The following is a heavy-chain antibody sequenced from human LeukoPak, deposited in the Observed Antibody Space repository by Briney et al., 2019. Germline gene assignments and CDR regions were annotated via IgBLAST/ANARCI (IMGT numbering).Heavy chain of an antibody. D-gene: IGHD2-2*01. Sequence: SQTLSLTCAISGDSLSSNGVTWNWIRQSPSRGLEWLGRTYYRSTWYNDYAVSVRGRITVDPDTSKNQFSLHLNSVTPEDTAVYYCARRLTQYDCFDPWGQGILVTVSS. CDR3: ARRLTQYDCFDP. CDR2: TYYRSTWYN. J-gene: IGHJ5*02. V-gene: IGHV6-1*01. CDR1: GDSLSSNGVT.